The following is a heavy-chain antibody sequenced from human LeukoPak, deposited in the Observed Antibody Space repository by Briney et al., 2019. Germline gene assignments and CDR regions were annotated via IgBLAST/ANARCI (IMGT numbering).Heavy chain of an antibody. J-gene: IGHJ6*02. V-gene: IGHV3-33*01. CDR2: IWYDGSNK. CDR1: GFTFSSYG. D-gene: IGHD3-22*01. Sequence: GRSLRLSCAASGFTFSSYGMHWVRQAPGKGLEWVAVIWYDGSNKYYADSVKGRFTISRDNSKNTLYLQMNSLGAEDTAVYYCARCDYYDSSGYYRLYYYYYGMDVWGQGTTVTVSS. CDR3: ARCDYYDSSGYYRLYYYYYGMDV.